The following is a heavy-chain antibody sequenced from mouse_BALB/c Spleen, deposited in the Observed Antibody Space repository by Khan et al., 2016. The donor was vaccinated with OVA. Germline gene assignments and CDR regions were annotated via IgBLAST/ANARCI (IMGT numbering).Heavy chain of an antibody. CDR2: IYPGTDNT. Sequence: VQLQQSGAELVRPGASVKLSCKTSGYIFTSYWSHWVKQGSGQGLDGIARIYPGTDNTYYNEKLKAKATLTAAKSSSPAYMQRSSLESEHSAVYVCAREEALYYVGYWGQGTTLTVSS. CDR3: AREEALYYVGY. V-gene: IGHV1S132*01. J-gene: IGHJ2*01. CDR1: GYIFTSYW. D-gene: IGHD3-2*02.